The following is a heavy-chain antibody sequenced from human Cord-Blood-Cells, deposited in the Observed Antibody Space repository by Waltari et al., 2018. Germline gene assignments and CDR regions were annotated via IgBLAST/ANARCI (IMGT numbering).Heavy chain of an antibody. CDR3: ARVGTTVTTYYYYYGMDV. J-gene: IGHJ6*02. CDR2: IYTSGST. CDR1: GGSIRSGSYY. Sequence: QVQLQESGPGLVKPSQTLSLTCTVSGGSIRSGSYYWSWIRQPAGKGLEWIGYIYTSGSTNYNPSLKSRVTISVDTSKNQFSLKLSSVTAADTAVYYCARVGTTVTTYYYYYGMDVWGQGTTVTVSS. D-gene: IGHD4-17*01. V-gene: IGHV4-61*09.